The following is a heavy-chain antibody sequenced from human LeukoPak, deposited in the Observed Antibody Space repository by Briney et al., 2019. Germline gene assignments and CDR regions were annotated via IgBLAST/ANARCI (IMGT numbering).Heavy chain of an antibody. J-gene: IGHJ4*02. V-gene: IGHV3-23*01. CDR3: ARDPYDYVWGSYPTHVGYFDY. D-gene: IGHD3-16*02. CDR1: GFTFSSYA. Sequence: QAGGSLRLSCAASGFTFSSYAMSWVRQAPGMGLEWVSAISGSGGSTSYAQKFQGRVTMTRDTSTSTVYMELSSLRSEDTAVYYCARDPYDYVWGSYPTHVGYFDYWGQGTLVTVSS. CDR2: ISGSGGST.